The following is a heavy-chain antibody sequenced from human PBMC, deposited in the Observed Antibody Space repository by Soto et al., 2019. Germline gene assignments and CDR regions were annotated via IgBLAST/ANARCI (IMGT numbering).Heavy chain of an antibody. D-gene: IGHD5-18*01. CDR2: IYYSGST. CDR3: ARGRIQLYYFDY. J-gene: IGHJ4*02. V-gene: IGHV4-59*01. CDR1: GGSISSYY. Sequence: SETLSLTCTVSGGSISSYYWSWIRQPPGKGLEWIGYIYYSGSTNYNPSLKSRVTISVDTSKNQFSLKLSSVTAADTAVYYCARGRIQLYYFDYWGQGTLVTVS.